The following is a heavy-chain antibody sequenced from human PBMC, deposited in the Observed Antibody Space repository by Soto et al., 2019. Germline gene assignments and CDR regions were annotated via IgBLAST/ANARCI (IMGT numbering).Heavy chain of an antibody. CDR2: ISYDGSNK. J-gene: IGHJ4*02. CDR1: GFTFSSYA. CDR3: ARDGRYCSGGSCYSDY. D-gene: IGHD2-15*01. Sequence: QVQLVESGGGVVQPGRSLRLSCAASGFTFSSYAMHWVRQAPGKGLEWVAVISYDGSNKYYADSVKGRFTISRDNSKNTLYLQMNSLRAEDTAVYYCARDGRYCSGGSCYSDYWGQGTLVTVSS. V-gene: IGHV3-30-3*01.